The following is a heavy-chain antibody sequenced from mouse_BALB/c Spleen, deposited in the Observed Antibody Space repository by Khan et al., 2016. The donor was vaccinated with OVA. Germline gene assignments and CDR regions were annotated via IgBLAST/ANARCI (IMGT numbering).Heavy chain of an antibody. CDR1: GYTFSDYV. CDR3: ARSYDGAWFAY. CDR2: IYPGSGTT. J-gene: IGHJ3*01. Sequence: QVQLKESGPDLVKPGASVKMSCKASGYTFSDYVVSWVKLKSGQGLEWIGEIYPGSGTTYYNENFKGKATLTADKSSNTAYLHLSSLTSEASAVSFCARSYDGAWFAYWGQGTLVTVS. D-gene: IGHD1-1*01. V-gene: IGHV1-77*01.